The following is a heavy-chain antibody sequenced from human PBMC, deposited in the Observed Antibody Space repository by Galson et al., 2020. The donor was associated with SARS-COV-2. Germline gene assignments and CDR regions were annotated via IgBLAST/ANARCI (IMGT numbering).Heavy chain of an antibody. V-gene: IGHV3-33*01. CDR3: ARDGQTSSGWAFDY. CDR1: GFTFSSHA. Sequence: GESLKISCAASGFTFSSHAMHWVRQAPGKGLEWVAQIFYDGSDKYYGDSVKGRFTISRDSSKNTVYLQMNNLRADDTAVYYCARDGQTSSGWAFDYWGRGTLATVSS. D-gene: IGHD6-19*01. J-gene: IGHJ4*02. CDR2: IFYDGSDK.